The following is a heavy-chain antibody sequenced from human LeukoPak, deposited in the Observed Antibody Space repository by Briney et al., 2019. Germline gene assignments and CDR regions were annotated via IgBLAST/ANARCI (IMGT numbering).Heavy chain of an antibody. D-gene: IGHD2-2*02. CDR1: GFTFSSYS. V-gene: IGHV3-21*01. J-gene: IGHJ6*04. CDR3: ARGPYCSSTSCYKYYYGMDA. Sequence: GGPLRLSCAASGFTFSSYSMNWVRQAPGKGLEWVSSISSSSSYIYYADSVKGRFTISRDNAKNSLYLQMNSLRAEDTAVYYCARGPYCSSTSCYKYYYGMDAWGKGTTVTVSS. CDR2: ISSSSSYI.